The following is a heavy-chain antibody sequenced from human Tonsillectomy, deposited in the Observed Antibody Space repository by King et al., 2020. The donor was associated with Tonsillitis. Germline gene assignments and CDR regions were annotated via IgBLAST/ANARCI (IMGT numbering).Heavy chain of an antibody. CDR3: VGGPPGGDLLQAYFDF. Sequence: HVQLVESGAEVKKPGSSVRVSCKASGGSFSRHVISWVRQAPGQGLEWMGGIIPIFGTSNSAQKFQGRVTITADQSTSTVYMELRSLTSDEPAVYYCVGGPPGGDLLQAYFDFWGQGTLVTV. CDR2: IIPIFGTS. J-gene: IGHJ4*02. CDR1: GGSFSRHV. D-gene: IGHD1-26*01. V-gene: IGHV1-69*01.